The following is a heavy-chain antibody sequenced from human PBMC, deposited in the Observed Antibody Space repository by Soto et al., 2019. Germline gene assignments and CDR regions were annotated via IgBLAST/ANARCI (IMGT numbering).Heavy chain of an antibody. CDR1: GGTFSSYA. D-gene: IGHD6-13*01. J-gene: IGHJ5*02. Sequence: SVKVSCKASGGTFSSYAISWVRQAPGQGLEWMGGIIPIFGTANYAQKFQGRVTITADKSTSTAYMELSSLRSEDTAVYYRARATAAAAAGTNWFDPGGQGTLVTVSS. CDR2: IIPIFGTA. V-gene: IGHV1-69*06. CDR3: ARATAAAAAGTNWFDP.